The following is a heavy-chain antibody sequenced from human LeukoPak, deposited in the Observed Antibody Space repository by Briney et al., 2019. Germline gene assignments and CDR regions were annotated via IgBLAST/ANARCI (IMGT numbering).Heavy chain of an antibody. CDR3: ARHPGGRYFDSVLDY. J-gene: IGHJ4*02. CDR1: GSTFSSYA. CDR2: ISSNGGST. V-gene: IGHV3-64*01. D-gene: IGHD3-9*01. Sequence: GGSLRLSCAASGSTFSSYAMHWVRQAPGKGLEYVSAISSNGGSTYYANSVKGRFTISRDNSKNTLYLQMGSLRAEDMAVYYCARHPGGRYFDSVLDYGGQGTLVTVS.